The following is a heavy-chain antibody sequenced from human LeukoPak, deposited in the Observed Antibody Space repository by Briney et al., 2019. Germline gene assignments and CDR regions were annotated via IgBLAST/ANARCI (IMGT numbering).Heavy chain of an antibody. J-gene: IGHJ4*02. CDR1: GFTVSNNY. D-gene: IGHD3-16*02. V-gene: IGHV3-66*01. CDR3: AKGSTSFQLYYFDY. Sequence: GGSLRLSCASSGFTVSNNYMSWVRQAPGKGLELASVIYSGGGTYYADSVKGRFTISRDNSKNTLYLQLNSLRAEDTAVYYCAKGSTSFQLYYFDYWGQGILVTVSS. CDR2: IYSGGGT.